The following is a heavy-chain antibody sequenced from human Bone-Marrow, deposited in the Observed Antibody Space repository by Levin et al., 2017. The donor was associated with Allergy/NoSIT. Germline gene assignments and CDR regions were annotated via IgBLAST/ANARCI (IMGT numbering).Heavy chain of an antibody. CDR2: IRGDEDEE. J-gene: IGHJ4*02. Sequence: PGGSLRLSCAVSGFTFSEHWMAWVRQTPGKRLEWVASIRGDEDEEYYVESVEGRFTISRDNGKNLLFLQMTGLRVEDTAVYYCVRDIDYGGNFDHWGRGTPVTVSS. V-gene: IGHV3-7*01. D-gene: IGHD3-16*01. CDR1: GFTFSEHW. CDR3: VRDIDYGGNFDH.